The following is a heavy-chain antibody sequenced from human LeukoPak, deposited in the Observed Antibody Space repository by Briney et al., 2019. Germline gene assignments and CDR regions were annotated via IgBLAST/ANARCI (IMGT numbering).Heavy chain of an antibody. J-gene: IGHJ6*03. CDR1: GFTFKKYD. CDR2: IRASGGAT. CDR3: AKDSAFYYIDV. Sequence: PGGSLRLSCAASGFTFKKYDVTWVRQAPGKGLEWVSGIRASGGATYYADSVKGRFTISRDNSKNTLYLQMNSLKGDDTAVYYCAKDSAFYYIDVWGKGTTVIISS. V-gene: IGHV3-23*01. D-gene: IGHD3-10*01.